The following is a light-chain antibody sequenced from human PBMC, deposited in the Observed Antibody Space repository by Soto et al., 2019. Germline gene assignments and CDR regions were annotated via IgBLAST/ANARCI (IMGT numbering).Light chain of an antibody. J-gene: IGLJ2*01. Sequence: QSALTQPASVSGSPGQWITISCTGTSSDVGGYNYVSWYQQHPGKAPKLIIYDVSNRPSGVSNRFSGSKSGNTASLTISGLQAEDEADYYCSSYTSSSTRVFGGGTKVTVL. V-gene: IGLV2-14*01. CDR1: SSDVGGYNY. CDR2: DVS. CDR3: SSYTSSSTRV.